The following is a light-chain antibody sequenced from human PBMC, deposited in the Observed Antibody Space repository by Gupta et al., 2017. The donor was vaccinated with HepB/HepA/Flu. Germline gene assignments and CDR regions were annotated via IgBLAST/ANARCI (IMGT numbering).Light chain of an antibody. Sequence: QSALTQPASVSGSPGQSITISCTGTSSDVGGYNYVSWYQQHPGKAHELMIYDVSNRPSGVSNRFSGSKSGNTASLTISGLQAEDEADYYCSSYTSSSTLVFGTGTKVTVL. V-gene: IGLV2-14*01. CDR3: SSYTSSSTLV. J-gene: IGLJ1*01. CDR1: SSDVGGYNY. CDR2: DVS.